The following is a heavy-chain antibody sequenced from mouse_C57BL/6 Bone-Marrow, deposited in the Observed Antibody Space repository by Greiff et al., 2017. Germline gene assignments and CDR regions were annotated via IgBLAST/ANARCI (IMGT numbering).Heavy chain of an antibody. CDR3: ASLYYYGSSYPPWVAY. J-gene: IGHJ3*01. CDR1: GFTFSSYT. D-gene: IGHD1-1*01. V-gene: IGHV5-9*01. Sequence: VQLKESGGGLVKPGGSLKLSCAASGFTFSSYTMSWVRQTPEKRLEWVATISGGGGNTYYPDSVKGRFTISRDNAKNTLYLQMSSLRSEDTALYYCASLYYYGSSYPPWVAYWGQGTLVTVSA. CDR2: ISGGGGNT.